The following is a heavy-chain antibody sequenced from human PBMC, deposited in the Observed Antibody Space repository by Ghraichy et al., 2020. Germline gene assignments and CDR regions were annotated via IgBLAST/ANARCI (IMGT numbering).Heavy chain of an antibody. V-gene: IGHV3-23*01. Sequence: GGSLRLSCAASGFTFSSYAMSWVRQAPGKGLEWVSAISGSGGSTYYADSVKGRFTISRDNSKNTLYLQMNSLRAEDTAVYYCAKAGSSSYLHYYYGMDVWGQGTTVTVSS. CDR1: GFTFSSYA. J-gene: IGHJ6*02. CDR3: AKAGSSSYLHYYYGMDV. CDR2: ISGSGGST. D-gene: IGHD6-6*01.